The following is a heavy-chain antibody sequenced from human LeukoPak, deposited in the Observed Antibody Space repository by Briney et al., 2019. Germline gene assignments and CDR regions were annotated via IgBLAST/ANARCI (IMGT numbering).Heavy chain of an antibody. CDR3: ARVLGSISH. Sequence: EASVKVSCKASGYTFSTCDINWVRQATGQGLEWMGWMNPNSGNTGFAHKFQGRVTLTRDTSINTAYMELSSLRSEDMAVYYCARVLGSISHWGQGTLVTVSS. CDR1: GYTFSTCD. J-gene: IGHJ4*02. D-gene: IGHD1-1*01. CDR2: MNPNSGNT. V-gene: IGHV1-8*01.